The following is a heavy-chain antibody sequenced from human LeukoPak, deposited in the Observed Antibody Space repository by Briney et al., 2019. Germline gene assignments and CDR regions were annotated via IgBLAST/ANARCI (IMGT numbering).Heavy chain of an antibody. V-gene: IGHV3-30*04. CDR2: ISYDGSNK. CDR3: ASLYRYSYGRVADY. Sequence: PGGSLRLSCAASGFTFSSYTMNWVRQAPGKGLEWVAVISYDGSNKYYADSVKGRFTISRDNSKNTLYLQMNSLRAEDTAVYYCASLYRYSYGRVADYWGQGTLVTVSS. CDR1: GFTFSSYT. J-gene: IGHJ4*02. D-gene: IGHD5-18*01.